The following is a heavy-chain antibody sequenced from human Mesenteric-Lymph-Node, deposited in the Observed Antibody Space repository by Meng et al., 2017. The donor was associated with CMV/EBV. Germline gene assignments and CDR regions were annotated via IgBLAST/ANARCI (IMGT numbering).Heavy chain of an antibody. CDR2: IYWDDDK. V-gene: IGHV2-5*02. CDR1: GFSLSTSGVG. Sequence: QITLKESGPTLVKHTQPLTLTCTLSGFSLSTSGVGVGWIRQPPGKALEWLALIYWDDDKRYSPSLKSRLTITKDTSKNQVVPTMTNMDPVDTATYYCAHSSGIAAAGPFYFDYWGQGTLVTVSS. J-gene: IGHJ4*02. CDR3: AHSSGIAAAGPFYFDY. D-gene: IGHD6-13*01.